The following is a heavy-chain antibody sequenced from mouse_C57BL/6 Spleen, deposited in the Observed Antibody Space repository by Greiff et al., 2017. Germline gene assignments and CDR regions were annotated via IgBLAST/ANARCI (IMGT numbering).Heavy chain of an antibody. V-gene: IGHV1-80*01. CDR2: IYPGDGDT. Sequence: QVQLKESGAELVKPGASVKISCKASGYAFSSYWMNWVKQRPGKGLEWIGQIYPGDGDTNYNGKFKGKATLTADKSSSTAYMQLSSLTSEDSAVYFCARYYGNPYAMDYWGQGTSVTVSS. J-gene: IGHJ4*01. D-gene: IGHD2-1*01. CDR3: ARYYGNPYAMDY. CDR1: GYAFSSYW.